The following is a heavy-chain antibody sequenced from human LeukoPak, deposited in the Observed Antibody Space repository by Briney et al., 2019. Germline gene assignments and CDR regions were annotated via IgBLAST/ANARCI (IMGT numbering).Heavy chain of an antibody. CDR2: IYYSGST. CDR1: GGSISSSY. J-gene: IGHJ4*02. CDR3: ARVAYYDFWSGSYYFDY. D-gene: IGHD3-3*01. Sequence: SETLSLTCTVSGGSISSSYWSWIRQPPGKGLEWIGYIYYSGSTNYNPSLKSRVTISVDTSRNQFSLKLSSVTAADTAVYYCARVAYYDFWSGSYYFDYWGQGTLVTVSS. V-gene: IGHV4-59*01.